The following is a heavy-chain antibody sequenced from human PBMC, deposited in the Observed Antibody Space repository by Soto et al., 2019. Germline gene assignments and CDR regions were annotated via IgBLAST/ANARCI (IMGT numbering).Heavy chain of an antibody. CDR1: GYTFTSYG. CDR2: ISAYNGNT. V-gene: IGHV1-18*01. J-gene: IGHJ4*02. CDR3: ARELEVTTSPYFDY. D-gene: IGHD5-12*01. Sequence: ASVKVSCKASGYTFTSYGISWVRQAPGQGLEWMGWISAYNGNTNYAQKLQGRVTMTTDTSTSTAYMELRSLRSDDTAVYYCARELEVTTSPYFDYWGQGTLVTVSS.